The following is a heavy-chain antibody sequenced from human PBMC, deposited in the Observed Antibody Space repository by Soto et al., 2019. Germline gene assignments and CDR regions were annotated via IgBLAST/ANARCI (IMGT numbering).Heavy chain of an antibody. D-gene: IGHD2-2*01. CDR3: ARRDIVVVSRGKKGYYYYYGMDV. Sequence: GESLKISCKGSGYSFTSYWIGWVRQMPGKGLEWMGIIYPGDSDTRCSPSFQGQVTISADKSISTAYLQWSSLKASDTAMYYCARRDIVVVSRGKKGYYYYYGMDVWGQGTTVTVSS. CDR1: GYSFTSYW. CDR2: IYPGDSDT. V-gene: IGHV5-51*01. J-gene: IGHJ6*02.